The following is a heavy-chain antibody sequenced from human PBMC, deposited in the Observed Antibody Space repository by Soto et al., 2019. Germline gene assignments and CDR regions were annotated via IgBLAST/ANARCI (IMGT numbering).Heavy chain of an antibody. J-gene: IGHJ4*02. CDR3: ARDQDTYGSAVINF. CDR1: GCTFITYC. V-gene: IGHV3-7*01. CDR2: IKKDESDK. Sequence: GVSLRLSCAAAGCTFITYCMGWIRQAQGKGLEWVATIKKDESDKSYVDSVKGRFTISRDNAKNTLYLQMDSLRAEDTAVYYCARDQDTYGSAVINFWGQGTLVTVSS. D-gene: IGHD3-10*01.